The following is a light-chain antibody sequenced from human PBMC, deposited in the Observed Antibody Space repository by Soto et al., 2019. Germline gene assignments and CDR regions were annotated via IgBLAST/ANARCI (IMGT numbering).Light chain of an antibody. V-gene: IGKV1-39*01. Sequence: DIQMTQSPPSLSASIGDRVNITCRASQSITSHLNWYQKSPGKAPILLIFSVSSLQSGVPSRFSGCRSGTDFTLTISSLQPEDFASYYCQQSYRAPLSFGGGTRVEIK. CDR1: QSITSH. CDR2: SVS. J-gene: IGKJ4*01. CDR3: QQSYRAPLS.